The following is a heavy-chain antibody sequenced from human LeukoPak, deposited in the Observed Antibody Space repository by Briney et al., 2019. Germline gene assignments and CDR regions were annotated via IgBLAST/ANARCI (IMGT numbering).Heavy chain of an antibody. V-gene: IGHV1-46*03. CDR3: ARGGERSGAPFSSAFDI. CDR1: GYTFTSYY. D-gene: IGHD6-6*01. CDR2: INPSGGST. J-gene: IGHJ3*02. Sequence: GASVKVSCKASGYTFTSYYMHWVRQAPVQGLEWMGIINPSGGSTSYAQKFQGRVTMTRDTSTSTVYMELSSLRSKDTAVYYCARGGERSGAPFSSAFDIWGQGTMVTVSS.